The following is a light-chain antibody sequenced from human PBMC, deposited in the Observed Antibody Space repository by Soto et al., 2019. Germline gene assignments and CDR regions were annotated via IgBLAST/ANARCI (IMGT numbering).Light chain of an antibody. V-gene: IGKV3-20*01. J-gene: IGKJ3*01. CDR2: GAS. CDR1: QSINSGC. CDR3: QQFGSSPGFT. Sequence: EMLLTQSPAPLSLSPGERATLSCRAGQSINSGCFAWYRRKPGQAPRSPLNGASSRATGIPDRFSGSGSGTDFTLTISRLEPEDFAVYYCQQFGSSPGFTFGPGTIVDIK.